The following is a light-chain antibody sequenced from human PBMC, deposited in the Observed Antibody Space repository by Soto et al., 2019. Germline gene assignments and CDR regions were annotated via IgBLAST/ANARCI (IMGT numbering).Light chain of an antibody. J-gene: IGKJ4*01. Sequence: EIVLTQSPGTLSLSPGERATLSCRASQSVNSDYLAWYQQKPGQAPRLLIYGASRRATGIPDRFSGSGSGTDFTLTISRLEPEDFEVYYCQQYGSSPLTFGGGTKVDIK. CDR2: GAS. CDR3: QQYGSSPLT. CDR1: QSVNSDY. V-gene: IGKV3-20*01.